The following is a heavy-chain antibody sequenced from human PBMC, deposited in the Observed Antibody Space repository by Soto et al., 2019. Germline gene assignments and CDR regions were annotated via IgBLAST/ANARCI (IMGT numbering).Heavy chain of an antibody. Sequence: PGESLKISCKGSGYSFTSYWIGWVRQMPGKGLEWMGIIYPGDSDTRYSPSFQGQVTISADKSISTAYLQWSSLKASDTAMYYCARLGCSGGSGYPEAHYYYYGMDVWGQGTTVTFSS. J-gene: IGHJ6*02. CDR2: IYPGDSDT. CDR3: ARLGCSGGSGYPEAHYYYYGMDV. CDR1: GYSFTSYW. D-gene: IGHD2-15*01. V-gene: IGHV5-51*01.